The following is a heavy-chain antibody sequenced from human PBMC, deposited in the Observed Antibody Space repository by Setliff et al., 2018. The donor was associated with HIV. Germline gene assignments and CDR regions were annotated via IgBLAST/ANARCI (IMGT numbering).Heavy chain of an antibody. D-gene: IGHD1-26*01. CDR1: GYTLTKLS. Sequence: ASVKVSCKVSGYTLTKLSMHWVRQAPEKGLEWMGGFDPELGETFFAQNFRGRLTMTQDTSTDTAYMELTSLRSDDTAIYYCATDNREGVGNPYYFDYWGQGTQVTVSS. V-gene: IGHV1-24*01. J-gene: IGHJ4*02. CDR3: ATDNREGVGNPYYFDY. CDR2: FDPELGET.